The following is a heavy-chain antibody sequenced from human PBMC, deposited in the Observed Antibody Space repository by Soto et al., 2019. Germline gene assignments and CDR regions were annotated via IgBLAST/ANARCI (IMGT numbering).Heavy chain of an antibody. Sequence: QVQLVQSGAEMKEPGSSVKVSCKTSGGTFSSSAISWLRQAPGQGLEWMGGIIPLFRTPDYVQKFQGRVTIAAGESTSTAYMELRSLRSEDTAVYYCARDNDRLQLGRNYYYILDVWGQGTTITVSS. D-gene: IGHD4-4*01. CDR2: IIPLFRTP. V-gene: IGHV1-69*12. CDR1: GGTFSSSA. J-gene: IGHJ6*02. CDR3: ARDNDRLQLGRNYYYILDV.